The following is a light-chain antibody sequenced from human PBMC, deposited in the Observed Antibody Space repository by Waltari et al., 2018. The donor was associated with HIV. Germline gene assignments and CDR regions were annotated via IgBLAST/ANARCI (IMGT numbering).Light chain of an antibody. J-gene: IGKJ4*01. CDR3: QQASSFPHT. CDR1: ESIGDL. Sequence: IQMTQSPSYVSASIGGTVIVSFRSNESIGDLLAWYQQRPGEAPRLLIYSASRRESGVSSRFFAFGADTDFTLTVTGLESEDFATYYCQQASSFPHTFGGGTKV. CDR2: SAS. V-gene: IGKV1-12*01.